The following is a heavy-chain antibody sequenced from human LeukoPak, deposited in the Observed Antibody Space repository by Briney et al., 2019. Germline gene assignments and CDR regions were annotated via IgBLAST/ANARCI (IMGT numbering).Heavy chain of an antibody. J-gene: IGHJ4*02. CDR3: ARGGNSWTYYFDY. Sequence: PSETLSLTCTVSGGSISSGDYYWSWIRQPAGKGLEWVGRINPSGSTNYNPSLKSRLTISVDTSKDQFSLKLSSVTAADTAVYYCARGGNSWTYYFDYWGQGSLVTVSS. CDR1: GGSISSGDYY. CDR2: INPSGST. V-gene: IGHV4-61*02. D-gene: IGHD6-13*01.